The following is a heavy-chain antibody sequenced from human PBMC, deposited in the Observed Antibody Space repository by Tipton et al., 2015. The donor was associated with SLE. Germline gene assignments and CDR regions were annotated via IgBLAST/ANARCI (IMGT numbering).Heavy chain of an antibody. J-gene: IGHJ4*02. V-gene: IGHV4-59*11. D-gene: IGHD6-13*01. CDR2: IYYSGST. Sequence: TLSLTCTVSGGSISSHYWSWIRQPPGKGLEWIGYIYYSGSTKYNASLKSRVTISVDTSKNQFSLKLSSVTAADTAVYYCARSMYHSYSSSWYYFDYWGQGTLVTVSS. CDR1: GGSISSHY. CDR3: ARSMYHSYSSSWYYFDY.